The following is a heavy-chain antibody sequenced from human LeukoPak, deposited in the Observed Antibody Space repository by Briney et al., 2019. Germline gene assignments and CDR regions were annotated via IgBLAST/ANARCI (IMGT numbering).Heavy chain of an antibody. CDR3: ARFTQRSWLQTLRYYYGMDV. V-gene: IGHV1-8*01. CDR2: INPNSGNT. D-gene: IGHD5-24*01. J-gene: IGHJ6*02. CDR1: GYTFTSYD. Sequence: ASVKVSCKASGYTFTSYDINWVRQATGQGLEWMGWINPNSGNTGYAQKFQGRVTMTRNTSISTAYMELSSLRSEDTAVYYCARFTQRSWLQTLRYYYGMDVWGQGTTVTVSS.